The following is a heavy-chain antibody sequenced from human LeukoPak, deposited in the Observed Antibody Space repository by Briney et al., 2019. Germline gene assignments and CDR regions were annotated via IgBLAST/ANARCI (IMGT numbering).Heavy chain of an antibody. CDR3: VRGITGYSSGWPYFDF. CDR1: GYTFTSYY. D-gene: IGHD6-19*01. Sequence: ASVKVSCKASGYTFTSYYMHWVRQAPGQGLEWMGMTIPSRDSTNYAQRFQGRVTMTRDTSTSTVYMELSSLTSEDTAVYYCVRGITGYSSGWPYFDFWGQGTLVTVSS. J-gene: IGHJ4*02. V-gene: IGHV1-46*01. CDR2: TIPSRDST.